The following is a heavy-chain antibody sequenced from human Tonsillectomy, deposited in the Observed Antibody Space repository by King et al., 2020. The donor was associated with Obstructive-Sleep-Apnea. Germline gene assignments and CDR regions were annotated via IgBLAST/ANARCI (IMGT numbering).Heavy chain of an antibody. D-gene: IGHD3-22*01. J-gene: IGHJ5*02. V-gene: IGHV4-39*01. CDR3: ASATYYYDSSGQNWFDP. CDR2: IYYSGST. CDR1: GGSISSSSYY. Sequence: QLQESDPGLVKPSETLSLTCTVSGGSISSSSYYWGWIRQPPGKGLEWIGSIYYSGSTYYNPSLKSRVTISVDTSKNQFSLKLSSVTASDTAVYYCASATYYYDSSGQNWFDPWGQGTLVTVSS.